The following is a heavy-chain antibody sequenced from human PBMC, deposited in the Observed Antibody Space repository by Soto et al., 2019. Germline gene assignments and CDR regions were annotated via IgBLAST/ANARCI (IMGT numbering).Heavy chain of an antibody. CDR3: AKGGRQWLVTSDFNY. J-gene: IGHJ4*02. D-gene: IGHD6-19*01. Sequence: VQLVESGGGVVQPGRSLRLSCAASGFTFSDYAMHWVRQAPGKGLEWVAVVSHDGRNTPYADSVKGRFTSSRDSSKNTVSLEMTSLRAEDTAVYYCAKGGRQWLVTSDFNYWGQGALVTVSS. CDR2: VSHDGRNT. CDR1: GFTFSDYA. V-gene: IGHV3-30*18.